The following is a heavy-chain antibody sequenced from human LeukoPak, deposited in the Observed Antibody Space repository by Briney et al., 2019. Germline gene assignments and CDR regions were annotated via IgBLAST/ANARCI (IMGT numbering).Heavy chain of an antibody. Sequence: PAGGSLRLSCAASGLTFSSSPMNWVRQAPGKGLEWVSVISGSGGATFYGDSVQGRFTISRDNSRDTLYLQMNSLTAEDTAVYYCGKYVQTSVGANDYWGQGTLVTVSS. CDR3: GKYVQTSVGANDY. V-gene: IGHV3-23*01. D-gene: IGHD1-26*01. CDR1: GLTFSSSP. CDR2: ISGSGGAT. J-gene: IGHJ4*02.